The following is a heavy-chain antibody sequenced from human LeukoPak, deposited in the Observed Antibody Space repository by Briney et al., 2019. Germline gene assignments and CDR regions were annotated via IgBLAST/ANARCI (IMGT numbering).Heavy chain of an antibody. D-gene: IGHD3-22*01. CDR3: AKGRGLIGGAFDI. CDR2: ISHTGTTM. CDR1: GFTFSDHY. Sequence: PGGSLRLSCAASGFTFSDHYMSWIRQAPGKGLEWVSYISHTGTTMYYADSVKGRFTISRDNSKNSQYLQMNSLGIEDTALYFCAKGRGLIGGAFDIWGQGTMVTVSS. V-gene: IGHV3-11*01. J-gene: IGHJ3*02.